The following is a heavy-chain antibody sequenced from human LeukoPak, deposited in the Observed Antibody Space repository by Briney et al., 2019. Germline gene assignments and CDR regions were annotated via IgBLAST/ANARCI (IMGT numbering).Heavy chain of an antibody. CDR1: GYTFSRFG. CDR3: ARESSNGWFDP. Sequence: ASVRVSCKPPGYTFSRFGISWVRQAPGQGLEWMGWISGYDGNTNYPQRLQGRVTIATDTSTSTAYMELRNLRSDDTAVYYCARESSNGWFDPWGQGTLVTVSS. V-gene: IGHV1-18*01. D-gene: IGHD2-8*01. CDR2: ISGYDGNT. J-gene: IGHJ5*02.